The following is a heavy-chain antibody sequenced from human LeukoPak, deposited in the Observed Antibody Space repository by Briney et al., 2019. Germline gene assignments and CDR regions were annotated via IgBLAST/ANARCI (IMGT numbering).Heavy chain of an antibody. D-gene: IGHD3-22*01. CDR3: ARGRFYYYDSSGYRSVFDY. Sequence: SETLSLTCAVYGGSFSGYYWSWIRQPPGKGLEWIGEINHSGSTNYNPSLKSRVTISVDTSKNQFSLKLSSVTAADTVVYYCARGRFYYYDSSGYRSVFDYWGQGTLVTVSS. CDR1: GGSFSGYY. CDR2: INHSGST. V-gene: IGHV4-34*01. J-gene: IGHJ4*02.